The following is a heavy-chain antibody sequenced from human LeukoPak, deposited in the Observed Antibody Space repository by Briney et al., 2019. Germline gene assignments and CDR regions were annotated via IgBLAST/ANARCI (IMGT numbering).Heavy chain of an antibody. D-gene: IGHD1-26*01. CDR2: LDYDGNT. V-gene: IGHV4-59*01. CDR1: GGSINTYY. J-gene: IGHJ5*02. Sequence: SETLSLTCAVSGGSINTYYSAWIRQPPGKGLEWIGYLDYDGNTNYNPSLKGRVTISVDTSKTQLSLKLASVTAEDTAVYYCARDSGATPNQINWFDPWGQGTLVTVSS. CDR3: ARDSGATPNQINWFDP.